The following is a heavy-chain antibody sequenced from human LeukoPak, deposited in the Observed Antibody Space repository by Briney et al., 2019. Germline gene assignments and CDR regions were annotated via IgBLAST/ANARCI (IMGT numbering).Heavy chain of an antibody. CDR2: MYHSGRP. V-gene: IGHV4-34*01. Sequence: SETLSLTCAVYGGSFSGYYWSWIRQSPGKGLEWIGEMYHSGRPNYNPSLKSRVTISVDTSKSQFTLKLSSVTAADTAVYFCARHHGSNGDYSPSFFDYWGQGTLVAVSS. J-gene: IGHJ4*02. D-gene: IGHD3-22*01. CDR3: ARHHGSNGDYSPSFFDY. CDR1: GGSFSGYY.